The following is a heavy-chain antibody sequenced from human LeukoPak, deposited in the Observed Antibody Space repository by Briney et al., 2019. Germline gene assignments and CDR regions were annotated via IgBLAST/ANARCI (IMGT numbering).Heavy chain of an antibody. CDR1: GFTFSSYW. J-gene: IGHJ3*02. CDR2: IYSDGSRT. Sequence: GGSLRLSCAGSGFTFSSYWMHWVRQGPGKGLVWVSRIYSDGSRTSYADSVKGRFTISGDNAKNTLYLQMNSLRAEDTAVYYCARGGSSWDFAFDIWGQGTMVTVSS. CDR3: ARGGSSWDFAFDI. V-gene: IGHV3-74*01. D-gene: IGHD6-13*01.